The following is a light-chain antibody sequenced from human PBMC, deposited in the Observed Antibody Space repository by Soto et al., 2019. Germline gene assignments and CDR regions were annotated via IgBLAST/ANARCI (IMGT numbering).Light chain of an antibody. V-gene: IGKV3-11*01. CDR2: GAS. Sequence: ETMLTQSPATLSASPGERVTLSCRATQSVTYNLAWYQQKPGQAPRLLIYGASTRAPGLPARFSGRGSGPEFTLTITSLEPEDFAVYYCQQRSNWPITFGQGTRLEIK. CDR3: QQRSNWPIT. CDR1: QSVTYN. J-gene: IGKJ5*01.